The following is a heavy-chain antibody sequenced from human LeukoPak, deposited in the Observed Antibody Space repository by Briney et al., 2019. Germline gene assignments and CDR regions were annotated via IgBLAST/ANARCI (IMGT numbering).Heavy chain of an antibody. CDR2: IYYSGST. V-gene: IGHV4-59*01. CDR3: AREEGWGGSFDALDI. CDR1: GGSISSYY. J-gene: IGHJ3*02. Sequence: PSETLSLTCTVSGGSISSYYWSWIRQPPGKGLEWIGYIYYSGSTNYNPSLKSRVTISVDTSKNQFSLKLSSVTAADTAVYYCAREEGWGGSFDALDIWGQGTMVTVSS. D-gene: IGHD1-26*01.